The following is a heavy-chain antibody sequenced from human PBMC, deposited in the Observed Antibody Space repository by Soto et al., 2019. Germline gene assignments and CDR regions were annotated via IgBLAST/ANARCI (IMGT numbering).Heavy chain of an antibody. Sequence: GGSLRLSCAASGFTFSNYWMHWVRQAPGKGLVWVSRINSDGIITSYADSVKGRFTISRDNSKNTLYLQMNSLRAEDTAVYYCAKDLRSITWFDPWGQGTLVTVSS. CDR3: AKDLRSITWFDP. CDR1: GFTFSNYW. J-gene: IGHJ5*02. CDR2: INSDGIIT. D-gene: IGHD1-20*01. V-gene: IGHV3-74*01.